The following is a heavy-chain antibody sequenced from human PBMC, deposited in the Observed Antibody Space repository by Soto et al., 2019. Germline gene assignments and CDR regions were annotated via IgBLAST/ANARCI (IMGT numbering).Heavy chain of an antibody. D-gene: IGHD6-19*01. Sequence: GGSVKVSWKASGYTFTSYAMHWVRQAPGQTLEWMGWINAGNGNTKYSQKFQGRVTITRDTSASTAYMELSSLRSEDTAVYYCARESMYSSCWYWGQGTLVTVPS. CDR1: GYTFTSYA. J-gene: IGHJ4*02. V-gene: IGHV1-3*01. CDR3: ARESMYSSCWY. CDR2: INAGNGNT.